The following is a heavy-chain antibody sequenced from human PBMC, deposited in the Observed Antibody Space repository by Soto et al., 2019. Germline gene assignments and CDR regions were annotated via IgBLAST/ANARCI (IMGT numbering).Heavy chain of an antibody. CDR2: ISWNSNII. CDR3: VKDSPILTAGLYWYFDL. J-gene: IGHJ2*01. Sequence: EVQLVESGGDLVQPGRSLRLSCAASGFTFDDYAMHWVRQAPGKGLEWVSGISWNSNIIDYADSVRGRFTISRDNAKNSLYLHMNSLRAEDTAFYYCVKDSPILTAGLYWYFDLWGRGTLVTVSS. V-gene: IGHV3-9*01. CDR1: GFTFDDYA. D-gene: IGHD2-8*01.